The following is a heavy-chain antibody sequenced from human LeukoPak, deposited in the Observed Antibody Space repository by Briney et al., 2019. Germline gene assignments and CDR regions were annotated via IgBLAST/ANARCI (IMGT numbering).Heavy chain of an antibody. CDR2: IWYDGSNK. CDR1: GLTFSNYA. D-gene: IGHD1-26*01. J-gene: IGHJ6*02. CDR3: ARDGPTYRDGLDV. V-gene: IGHV3-33*08. Sequence: GGSLRLSCSASGLTFSNYAMHCVRRAPGKGLEWVTFIWYDGSNKYYADSVKGRFTISRDNSKNTLYLQMNSLRADDTAVYYCARDGPTYRDGLDVWGQGTTVTVSS.